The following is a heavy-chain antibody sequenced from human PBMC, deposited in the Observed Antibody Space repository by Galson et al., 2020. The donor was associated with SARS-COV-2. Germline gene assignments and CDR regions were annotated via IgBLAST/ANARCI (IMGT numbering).Heavy chain of an antibody. CDR2: IYSEGSTT. D-gene: IGHD3-16*01. CDR3: ARGDMRNDYFDY. J-gene: IGHJ4*02. CDR1: GFTFSSYW. Sequence: SCAASGFTFSSYWMHWVRQAPGQGLVWVSRIYSEGSTTSYADSVKGRFTISGDNAKNTLYLQMSSLRAEDTAVYYCARGDMRNDYFDYWGQGTLVTVSS. V-gene: IGHV3-74*01.